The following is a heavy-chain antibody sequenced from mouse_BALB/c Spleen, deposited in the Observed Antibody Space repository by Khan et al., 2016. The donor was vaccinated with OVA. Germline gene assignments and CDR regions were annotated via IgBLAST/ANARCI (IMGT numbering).Heavy chain of an antibody. Sequence: EVELVESGGGLVQPGGSRKLSCAASGFTFSDYCLAWVRQAPGKGPEWVAFISSLAYSIYYADTVTGRFTISRDNAKNTLYLEMSSLRSEDTAMYYYARSWDMDYWGQGTTVTVSS. D-gene: IGHD4-1*01. CDR1: GFTFSDYC. CDR2: ISSLAYSI. V-gene: IGHV5-15*02. CDR3: ARSWDMDY. J-gene: IGHJ4*01.